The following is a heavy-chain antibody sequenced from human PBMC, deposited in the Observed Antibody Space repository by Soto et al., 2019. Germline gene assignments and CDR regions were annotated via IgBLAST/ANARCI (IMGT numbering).Heavy chain of an antibody. V-gene: IGHV4-30-4*01. CDR2: IYYSGST. CDR1: GGSISSGDYY. J-gene: IGHJ6*02. Sequence: LSLTCTVSGGSISSGDYYWSWIRQPPGKGLEWIGYIYYSGSTYYNPSLKSRVTISVDTSKNQFSLKLSSVTAADTAVYYCARVGFYYYGMDVWGQGTTVTVSS. CDR3: ARVGFYYYGMDV.